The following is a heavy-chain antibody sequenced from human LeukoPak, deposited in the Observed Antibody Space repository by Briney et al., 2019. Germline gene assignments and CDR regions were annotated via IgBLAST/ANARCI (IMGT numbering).Heavy chain of an antibody. CDR3: AKGEVVPAAMRYYGMDV. Sequence: PGGSLRLSCAASGFTFSSYAMSWVRQAPGKGLEWVSAISGSGGRTYYADSVKGRLTISRDNSKNTLYLQMNSLRAEDTAVYYCAKGEVVPAAMRYYGMDVWGQGTTVTVSS. J-gene: IGHJ6*02. CDR1: GFTFSSYA. D-gene: IGHD2-2*01. V-gene: IGHV3-23*01. CDR2: ISGSGGRT.